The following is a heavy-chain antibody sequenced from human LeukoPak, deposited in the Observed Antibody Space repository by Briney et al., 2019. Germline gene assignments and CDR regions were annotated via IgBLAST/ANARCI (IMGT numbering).Heavy chain of an antibody. CDR1: GFTFRSYW. J-gene: IGHJ5*02. CDR3: AREGGSGWYSGWFDP. D-gene: IGHD6-19*01. V-gene: IGHV3-7*01. Sequence: GGSLRLSCAASGFTFRSYWMSWVRQAPGKGLEWVANIKLDGSEKRYVDSVKGRFTISRDNAKNSLYLQMNSLRAEDTAVYYCAREGGSGWYSGWFDPWGQGTLVTVSS. CDR2: IKLDGSEK.